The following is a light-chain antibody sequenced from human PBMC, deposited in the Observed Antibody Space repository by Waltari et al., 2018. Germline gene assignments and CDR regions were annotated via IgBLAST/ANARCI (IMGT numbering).Light chain of an antibody. Sequence: EVVMTQSPATLSVSQGERATHSCRASQSISINMVWKQQRPGQAPRLLIYEASMRATDIPARFSGSGSGTEFTLTISSVQSEDAAVYYCQQFNDWPRTFGQGTKVEIK. CDR2: EAS. J-gene: IGKJ1*01. CDR1: QSISIN. CDR3: QQFNDWPRT. V-gene: IGKV3-15*01.